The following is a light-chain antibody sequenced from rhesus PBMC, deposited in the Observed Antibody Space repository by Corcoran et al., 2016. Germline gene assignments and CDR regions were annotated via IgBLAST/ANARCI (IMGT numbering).Light chain of an antibody. V-gene: IGKV1-74*01. CDR2: KAS. J-gene: IGKJ1*01. CDR1: ENVNNY. Sequence: DIQMTQSPSSLSASVGDRVTITCRARENVNNYLNWYQQKPGKAPKLLIYKASTLQSGVPSRFSGSGSGTDYTFTISSLQSEDVATYYCQHNYGTPWTFGQGTKVEI. CDR3: QHNYGTPWT.